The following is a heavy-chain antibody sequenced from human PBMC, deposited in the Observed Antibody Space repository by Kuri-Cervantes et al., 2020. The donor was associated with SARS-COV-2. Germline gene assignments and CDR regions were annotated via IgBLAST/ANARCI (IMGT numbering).Heavy chain of an antibody. V-gene: IGHV1-2*04. CDR2: INPNSGGT. CDR1: GFTFSDYY. CDR3: ARGMVGGLIQYHYYGMDA. D-gene: IGHD3-10*01. J-gene: IGHJ6*02. Sequence: ASVKVSCQASGFTFSDYYMYWVRQAPGQGLEWMGWINPNSGGTNYAQKFQGWVTMTRDTSTSTAYMELSRLRSDDTAVYYCARGMVGGLIQYHYYGMDAWGQGTTVTVSS.